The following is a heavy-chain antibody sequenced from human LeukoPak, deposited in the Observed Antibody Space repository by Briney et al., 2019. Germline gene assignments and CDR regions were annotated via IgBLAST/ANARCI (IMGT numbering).Heavy chain of an antibody. CDR2: IIPILGIA. V-gene: IGHV1-69*04. Sequence: SVKVSCKASGGTFSSYAISWVRQAPGQGLEWMGRIIPILGIANYAQKFQGRVTITADKSTSTAYMELSSLRSEDTAVYYCASTRMIVVVNGAFDIWGQGTMVTVSS. CDR3: ASTRMIVVVNGAFDI. D-gene: IGHD3-22*01. CDR1: GGTFSSYA. J-gene: IGHJ3*02.